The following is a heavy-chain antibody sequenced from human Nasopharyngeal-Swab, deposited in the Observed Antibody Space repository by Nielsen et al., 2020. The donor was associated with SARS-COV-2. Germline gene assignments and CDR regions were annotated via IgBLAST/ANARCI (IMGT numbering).Heavy chain of an antibody. D-gene: IGHD3-16*02. CDR1: GGSFSGYS. CDR3: ARGDYDYVWGSYRSEERWFDP. CDR2: INHIGST. J-gene: IGHJ5*02. V-gene: IGHV4-34*01. Sequence: SETLSLTCAVYGGSFSGYSWSWIRQPPGKGLEWIGEINHIGSTNYNPSPKSRVTISVDTSKNQFSLKLSSVTAADTAVYYCARGDYDYVWGSYRSEERWFDPWGQGTLVTVSS.